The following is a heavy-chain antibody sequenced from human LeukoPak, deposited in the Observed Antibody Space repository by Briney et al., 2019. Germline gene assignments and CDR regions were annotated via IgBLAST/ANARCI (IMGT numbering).Heavy chain of an antibody. J-gene: IGHJ4*02. CDR1: GGSITSGDYY. CDR3: GGDKTKWDY. Sequence: SETLSLTCTVSGGSITSGDYYWSWIRQPPGKGLEWIGYIYFSGSTYYNPSLKSRVTISVDTSKNQFSLKLSSVTAADTAVYYCGGDKTKWDYWGQGTLVTVSS. V-gene: IGHV4-30-4*08. D-gene: IGHD3-10*01. CDR2: IYFSGST.